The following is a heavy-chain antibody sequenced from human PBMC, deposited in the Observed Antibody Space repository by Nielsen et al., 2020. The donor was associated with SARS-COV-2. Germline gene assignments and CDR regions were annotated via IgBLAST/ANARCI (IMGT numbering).Heavy chain of an antibody. V-gene: IGHV3-74*01. CDR1: GFTFSSRW. CDR3: AKDGHSSGWYGAPDY. J-gene: IGHJ4*02. D-gene: IGHD6-19*01. CDR2: INTDGSVR. Sequence: GESLKISCAASGFTFSSRWMHWVRQAPGKGLVWVSHINTDGSVRNYADSVKGRFTISRDNAKNSLYLQMNSLRAEDTALYYCAKDGHSSGWYGAPDYWGQGTLVTVSS.